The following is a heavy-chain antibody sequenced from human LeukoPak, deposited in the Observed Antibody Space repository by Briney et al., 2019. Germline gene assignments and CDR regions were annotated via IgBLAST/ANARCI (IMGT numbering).Heavy chain of an antibody. D-gene: IGHD3-3*01. CDR2: IYYSGSS. CDR3: ARASDYDFWSGSFDP. CDR1: GGSISSYY. Sequence: SETLSLTCTVSGGSISSYYWSWLRRPPGKGLEWIGYIYYSGSSNYNPSLKSRVTISVDTSKIQFSLKLSSVTAADTAVYYCARASDYDFWSGSFDPWGQGTLVTVSS. J-gene: IGHJ5*02. V-gene: IGHV4-59*01.